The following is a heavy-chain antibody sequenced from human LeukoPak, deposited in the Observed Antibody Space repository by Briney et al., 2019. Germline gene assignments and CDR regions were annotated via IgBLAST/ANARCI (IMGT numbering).Heavy chain of an antibody. V-gene: IGHV3-21*01. J-gene: IGHJ4*02. CDR3: ARHPVYYDILTGYYHC. CDR1: GFTFSSYS. CDR2: ISSSSSYI. D-gene: IGHD3-9*01. Sequence: PGGSLRLSCAASGFTFSSYSMNWVRQAPGKGLEWVSSISSSSSYIYYADSVKGRFTISRDNAKNSLYLQMNSLRAEDTAVYYCARHPVYYDILTGYYHCWGQGTLVTVSS.